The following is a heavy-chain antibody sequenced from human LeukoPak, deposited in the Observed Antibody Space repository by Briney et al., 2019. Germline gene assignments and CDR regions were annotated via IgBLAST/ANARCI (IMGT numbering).Heavy chain of an antibody. CDR1: GGTFSSYA. J-gene: IGHJ3*02. CDR3: ARLAGGNPSDRPAFDI. V-gene: IGHV1-69*13. Sequence: ASVKVSCKASGGTFSSYAISWVRQAPGQGLEWMGGIIPILGTANYAQKFQGRVTITADESTSTAYMELSSLRSEDTAVYYCARLAGGNPSDRPAFDIWGQGTMVTVSS. CDR2: IIPILGTA. D-gene: IGHD4-23*01.